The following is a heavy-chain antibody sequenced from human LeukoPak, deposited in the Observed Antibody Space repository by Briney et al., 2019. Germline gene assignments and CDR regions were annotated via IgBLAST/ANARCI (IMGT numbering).Heavy chain of an antibody. J-gene: IGHJ1*01. CDR3: AGGVGPSAEYFHH. CDR1: GFTGSRNY. V-gene: IGHV3-66*01. Sequence: GGSLRLSCAASGFTGSRNYMSWFRQAPGKGLEWVSVIYSGGSTYYADSVKGRFTISRDYSKNTLYLQMNSLRAEDTAVYYCAGGVGPSAEYFHHWGQGTLVTVSS. CDR2: IYSGGST.